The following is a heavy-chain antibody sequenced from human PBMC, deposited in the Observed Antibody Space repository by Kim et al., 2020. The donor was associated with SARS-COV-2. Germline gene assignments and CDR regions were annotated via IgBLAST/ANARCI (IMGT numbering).Heavy chain of an antibody. CDR2: IYYSGST. V-gene: IGHV4-39*01. J-gene: IGHJ5*02. CDR3: ARHLRYNWNNWFDP. CDR1: GGSISSSSYY. D-gene: IGHD1-20*01. Sequence: SETLSLTCTVSGGSISSSSYYWGWIRQPPGKGLEWIGSIYYSGSTYYNPSLKSRVTISVDTSKNQFSLKLSSVTAADTAVYYCARHLRYNWNNWFDPWGQGTLVTVSS.